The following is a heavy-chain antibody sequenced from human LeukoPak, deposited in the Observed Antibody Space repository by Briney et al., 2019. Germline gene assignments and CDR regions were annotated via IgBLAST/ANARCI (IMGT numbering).Heavy chain of an antibody. D-gene: IGHD6-19*01. CDR3: ARDEAAVAGFDY. Sequence: ASVKVSCKASGYTFTGYYMHWVRQAPGQGLEWMGRINPNSGGTNYAQKFQGRVTMTRDTSISTAYMELSRLRSGDTAVYYCARDEAAVAGFDYWGQGTLVTVSS. CDR2: INPNSGGT. V-gene: IGHV1-2*06. CDR1: GYTFTGYY. J-gene: IGHJ4*02.